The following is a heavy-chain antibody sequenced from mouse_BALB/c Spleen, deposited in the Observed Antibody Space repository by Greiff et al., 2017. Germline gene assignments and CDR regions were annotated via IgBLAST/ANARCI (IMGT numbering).Heavy chain of an antibody. CDR2: IYPGNSDT. J-gene: IGHJ3*01. V-gene: IGHV1-5*01. D-gene: IGHD2-14*01. Sequence: EVQLQQSGTVLARPGASVKISCKASGYTFTSYWMHWVKQRPGQGLEWIGAIYPGNSDTSYNQKFEGKAKLTAVTSTSTAYMELSSLTNEDSAVYYCTRTYRYDAWFAYWGQGTLVTVSA. CDR1: GYTFTSYW. CDR3: TRTYRYDAWFAY.